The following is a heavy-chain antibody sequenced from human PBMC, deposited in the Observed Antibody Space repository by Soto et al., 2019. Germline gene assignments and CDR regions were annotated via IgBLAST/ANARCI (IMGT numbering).Heavy chain of an antibody. Sequence: GGSLRLSCAASGFTFSRHAMSWVRQAPGKGLEWVSAISGSGDSTYYADSVKGRFTVSRDNAQNTLYPQMNSLRAEDTAVYYCVRGDGDYHDGNGYLGRHWGQGTLVTAPQ. J-gene: IGHJ4*02. CDR2: ISGSGDST. CDR3: VRGDGDYHDGNGYLGRH. V-gene: IGHV3-23*01. CDR1: GFTFSRHA. D-gene: IGHD3-22*01.